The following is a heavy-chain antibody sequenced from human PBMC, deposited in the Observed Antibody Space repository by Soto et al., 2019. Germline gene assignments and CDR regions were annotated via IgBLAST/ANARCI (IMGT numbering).Heavy chain of an antibody. D-gene: IGHD2-2*01. CDR1: GFTFSSYA. V-gene: IGHV3-30-3*01. CDR2: ISYDGSNK. CDR3: AREAGVFVPAANPYYHYGMDV. Sequence: QVQLVESGGGVVQPGRSLRLSCAASGFTFSSYAMHWVRQAPGKGLEWVAVISYDGSNKYYADSVKGRFTISRDNSKNTLYLQMNSLRAEDTAVYYCAREAGVFVPAANPYYHYGMDVWGQGHTVTASS. J-gene: IGHJ6*01.